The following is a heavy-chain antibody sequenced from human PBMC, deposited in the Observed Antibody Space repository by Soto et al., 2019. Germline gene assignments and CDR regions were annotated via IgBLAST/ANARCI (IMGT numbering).Heavy chain of an antibody. V-gene: IGHV3-30-3*01. Sequence: QVQLVESGGGVVQPGRSLRLSCAASGFTFSSYAMHWVRQAPGKGLEWVAVISYDGSNKYYADSVKGRFTISRDNSKNTLYLQMNSLRAEDTAVYYCARGGIYPYQFLVTPWGQGTLVTVSS. J-gene: IGHJ5*02. CDR3: ARGGIYPYQFLVTP. D-gene: IGHD3-16*01. CDR2: ISYDGSNK. CDR1: GFTFSSYA.